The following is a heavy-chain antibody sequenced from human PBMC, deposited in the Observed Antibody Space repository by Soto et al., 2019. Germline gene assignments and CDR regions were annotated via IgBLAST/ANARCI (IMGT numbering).Heavy chain of an antibody. CDR1: GASISGGDYY. CDR3: ARATYDSSTYYLDY. J-gene: IGHJ4*02. V-gene: IGHV4-30-4*01. D-gene: IGHD3-22*01. CDR2: IYYTGNT. Sequence: QVQLLDSGPGLVKPSQTLSLTCTVSGASISGGDYYWTWIRQPPGKGLEWIGSIYYTGNTYSNPSLESRLSISVDPSNNQFALRLTSVTAPDTAIYYCARATYDSSTYYLDYWGQGTLVTVSS.